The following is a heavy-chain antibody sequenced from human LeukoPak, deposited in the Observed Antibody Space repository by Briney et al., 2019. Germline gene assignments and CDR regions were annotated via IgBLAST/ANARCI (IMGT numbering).Heavy chain of an antibody. CDR1: GFTFSSYA. CDR2: ISSSSTYI. CDR3: ARFLLNDYFGSASSYGMDV. V-gene: IGHV3-21*01. J-gene: IGHJ6*02. D-gene: IGHD3-10*01. Sequence: GGSLRLSCAASGFTFSSYAMSWVRQAPGKGLEWVSSISSSSTYIYYADSVKGRFTISRDNAKNSLYLQMNSLRAEDTAVYYCARFLLNDYFGSASSYGMDVWGQGTTVTVSS.